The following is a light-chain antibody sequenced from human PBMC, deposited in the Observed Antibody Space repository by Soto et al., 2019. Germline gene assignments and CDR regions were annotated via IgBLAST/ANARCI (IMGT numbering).Light chain of an antibody. CDR3: LQHNSYPWT. CDR2: SSS. J-gene: IGKJ1*01. Sequence: LQMTQSPSSLSASLGDIVTIXCRASQGIRNALWWDQQKQGIAPKRLIYSSSSLQGVGPSRFSCSGSVTEFTRTISSLQPEDFATYYGLQHNSYPWTFGQGTKVDIK. CDR1: QGIRNA. V-gene: IGKV1-17*01.